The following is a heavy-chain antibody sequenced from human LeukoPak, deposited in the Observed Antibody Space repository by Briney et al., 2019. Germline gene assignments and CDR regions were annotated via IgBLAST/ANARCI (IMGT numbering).Heavy chain of an antibody. J-gene: IGHJ5*02. V-gene: IGHV4-4*09. CDR2: FYTSGST. D-gene: IGHD2-15*01. CDR3: ARYCRSGSCYSGRTFDP. CDR1: GDSINTHY. Sequence: SETLSLTCTVSGDSINTHYWSWIRQSPGKGLEWIAYFYTSGSTNFNPSLKGRVTISVDTSKSQFSLKLNSVTAADTAVYYCARYCRSGSCYSGRTFDPWGREPGSPSPQ.